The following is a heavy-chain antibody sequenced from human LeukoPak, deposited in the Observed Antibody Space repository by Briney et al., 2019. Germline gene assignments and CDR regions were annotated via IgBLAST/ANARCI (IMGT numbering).Heavy chain of an antibody. D-gene: IGHD3-10*01. CDR3: AKSRGPSYDHFFDS. CDR2: IYSGGST. Sequence: GGSLRLSCAASGFTVSSNYMSWVRQAPGKGLEWVSVIYSGGSTYYADSVKGRFTISRDNSENAAFLQMNSLRVEDTAVYYCAKSRGPSYDHFFDSWGQGTLVTVSS. CDR1: GFTVSSNY. V-gene: IGHV3-53*05. J-gene: IGHJ4*02.